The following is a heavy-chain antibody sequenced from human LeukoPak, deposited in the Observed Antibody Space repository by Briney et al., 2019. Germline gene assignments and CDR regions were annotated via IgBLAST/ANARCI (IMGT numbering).Heavy chain of an antibody. D-gene: IGHD6-13*01. CDR1: GGTFSSYA. CDR2: IIPIFGTA. Sequence: GASVKVSCKASGGTFSSYAISWVRQAPGQGLEWMGGIIPIFGTANYAQKFQGRVTITADESTSTAYMELSSLRSEDTAVYYCATTRRRGSSSWYLDYCYYGMDVWGQGTTVTVSS. V-gene: IGHV1-69*13. CDR3: ATTRRRGSSSWYLDYCYYGMDV. J-gene: IGHJ6*02.